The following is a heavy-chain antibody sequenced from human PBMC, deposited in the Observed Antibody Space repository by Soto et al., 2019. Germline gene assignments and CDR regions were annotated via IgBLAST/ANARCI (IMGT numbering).Heavy chain of an antibody. V-gene: IGHV1-69*13. J-gene: IGHJ6*02. CDR3: ARVGGYCSSTSCPTRIYYYYYYGMDV. D-gene: IGHD2-2*03. CDR2: IIPIFGTA. Sequence: ASVKVSCKASGGTFSSYAISWVRQAPGHGLEWMGGIIPIFGTANYAQKFQGRVTITADESTSTAYMELSSLRSEDTAVYYCARVGGYCSSTSCPTRIYYYYYYGMDVWGQGTTVTVSS. CDR1: GGTFSSYA.